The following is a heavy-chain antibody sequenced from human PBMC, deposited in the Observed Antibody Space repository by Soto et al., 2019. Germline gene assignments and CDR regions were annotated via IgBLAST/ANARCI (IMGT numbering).Heavy chain of an antibody. V-gene: IGHV3-48*02. J-gene: IGHJ6*02. CDR1: GFTFSSYS. CDR3: ARDRLELSLYYYYYGMDV. Sequence: EVQLVESGGGLVQSGGSLRLSCAASGFTFSSYSMNWVRQAPGKGLEWVSYISSSSSTIYYADSVKGRFTISRDNAKNSLYLQMNSLRDEDTAVYYCARDRLELSLYYYYYGMDVWGQGTTVTVSS. CDR2: ISSSSSTI. D-gene: IGHD1-7*01.